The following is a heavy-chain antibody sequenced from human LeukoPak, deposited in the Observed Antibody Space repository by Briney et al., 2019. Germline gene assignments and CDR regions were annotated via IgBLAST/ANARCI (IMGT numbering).Heavy chain of an antibody. CDR2: IHQDGNEK. CDR3: ARGDKFSGDY. J-gene: IGHJ4*02. Sequence: PGGSLRLSCAASGFTFSSYEMNWVRQAPGKGLEWVANIHQDGNEKYYVDSVKGRFTISRDNAKNSLYLQMNSLRAEDTAVYYCARGDKFSGDYWGQGTLVTVSS. CDR1: GFTFSSYE. V-gene: IGHV3-7*04. D-gene: IGHD2-15*01.